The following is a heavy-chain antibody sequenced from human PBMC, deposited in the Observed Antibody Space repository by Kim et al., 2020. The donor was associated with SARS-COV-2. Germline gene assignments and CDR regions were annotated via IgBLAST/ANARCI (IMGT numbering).Heavy chain of an antibody. V-gene: IGHV4-39*01. Sequence: RVTISVDTSKNQFSLKLSSVTAADTAVYYCARHLAGVGFLEWLSRYYFDYWGQGTLVTVSS. D-gene: IGHD3-3*02. CDR3: ARHLAGVGFLEWLSRYYFDY. J-gene: IGHJ4*02.